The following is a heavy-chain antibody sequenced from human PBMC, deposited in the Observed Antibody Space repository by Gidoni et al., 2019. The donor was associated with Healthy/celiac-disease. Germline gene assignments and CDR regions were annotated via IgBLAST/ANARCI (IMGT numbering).Heavy chain of an antibody. CDR2: INHSGST. V-gene: IGHV4-34*01. CDR3: ARKGIVGATEEDY. CDR1: GGSFSGYY. J-gene: IGHJ4*02. D-gene: IGHD1-26*01. Sequence: QVQLQQWGAGLLKPSETLSLTCAVYGGSFSGYYWSWIRQPPGKGLEWIGEINHSGSTNYNPSLKSRVTISVDTSKNQFSLKLSSVTAADTAVYYCARKGIVGATEEDYWGQGTLVTVSS.